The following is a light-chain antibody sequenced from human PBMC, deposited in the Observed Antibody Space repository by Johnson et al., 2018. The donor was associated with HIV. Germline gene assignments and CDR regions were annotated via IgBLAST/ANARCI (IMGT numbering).Light chain of an antibody. J-gene: IGLJ1*01. V-gene: IGLV1-51*01. CDR3: GTWDSSLSAGGANYV. Sequence: QSVLTQPPSVSAAPGQKVTISCSGSSSNIGSNYVSWYQQLPGTAPKLLIYDNNNRPSGIPDRFSGSKSGTSATLGITGLQTGDEADYYCGTWDSSLSAGGANYVFGTGTKVTVL. CDR2: DNN. CDR1: SSNIGSNY.